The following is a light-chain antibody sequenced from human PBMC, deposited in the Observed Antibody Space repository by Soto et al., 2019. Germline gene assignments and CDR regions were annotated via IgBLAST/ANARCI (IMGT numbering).Light chain of an antibody. Sequence: EIVLPQSPGTLSLSTGERATLSCGASQSVSFNYLAWYQQKVGLAPRLLIYDASRRATGTPDRFSGSGSGTDFTLTISRLEPEDFAVYVCQQYGSSPYTFGQGTNLEIK. CDR3: QQYGSSPYT. J-gene: IGKJ2*01. CDR2: DAS. CDR1: QSVSFNY. V-gene: IGKV3D-20*01.